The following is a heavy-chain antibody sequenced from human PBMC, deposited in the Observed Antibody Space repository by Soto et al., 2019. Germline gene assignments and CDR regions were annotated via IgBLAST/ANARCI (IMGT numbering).Heavy chain of an antibody. CDR1: GFSLSNARMG. J-gene: IGHJ6*02. CDR2: IFSNDEK. CDR3: ARIWGPYYYYGMDV. Sequence: QVTLKESGPVLVKPTETLTLTCTVSGFSLSNARMGVSWIRQPPGKALEWLAHIFSNDEKSYSTSLKSRRSISKHPPKSQVVLTITNMDPVDTATDYCARIWGPYYYYGMDVWGQGTTVTVSS. D-gene: IGHD7-27*01. V-gene: IGHV2-26*01.